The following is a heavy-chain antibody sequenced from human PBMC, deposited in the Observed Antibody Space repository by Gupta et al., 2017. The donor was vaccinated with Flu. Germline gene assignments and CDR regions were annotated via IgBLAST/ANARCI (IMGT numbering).Heavy chain of an antibody. D-gene: IGHD2-21*01. J-gene: IGHJ4*02. CDR3: ANAWTYCGDGCYQYLFDS. V-gene: IGHV3-23*01. CDR2: VHDSGTNQ. Sequence: GPGVCLAWLSAVHDSGTNQYYADSVRGRFTISRANSTNAVYLQMNSLRVDDTAVYFCANAWTYCGDGCYQYLFDSWGQGTLVTVSS.